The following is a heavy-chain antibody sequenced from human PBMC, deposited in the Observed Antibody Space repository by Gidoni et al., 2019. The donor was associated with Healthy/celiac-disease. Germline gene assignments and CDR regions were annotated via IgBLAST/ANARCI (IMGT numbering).Heavy chain of an antibody. Sequence: QVQLVESGGGVVQPGRSLRLSCAASGFTVSSYGMHWVRQAPGKGLEWVAVIWYDGSNKYYADSVKGRFTISRDNSKNTLYLQMNSLRAEDTAVYYCARDLRDYCSGGSCYSSDDYWGQGTLVTVSS. CDR3: ARDLRDYCSGGSCYSSDDY. J-gene: IGHJ4*02. CDR1: GFTVSSYG. V-gene: IGHV3-33*01. D-gene: IGHD2-15*01. CDR2: IWYDGSNK.